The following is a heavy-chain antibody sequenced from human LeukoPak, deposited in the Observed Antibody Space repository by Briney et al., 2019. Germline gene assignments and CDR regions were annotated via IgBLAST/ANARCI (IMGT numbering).Heavy chain of an antibody. D-gene: IGHD3-10*01. V-gene: IGHV4-39*07. CDR1: GGSISSSSYY. CDR2: SYYSGST. Sequence: SETLSLTCTVSGGSISSSSYYWGWIRQTPGKGLEWIGSSYYSGSTYYNPSLKSRVTISVDTSRNQFSLRLNSVTAADTAVYYCARDSGSYGSGMNWFDPWGQGTLVTVSS. CDR3: ARDSGSYGSGMNWFDP. J-gene: IGHJ5*02.